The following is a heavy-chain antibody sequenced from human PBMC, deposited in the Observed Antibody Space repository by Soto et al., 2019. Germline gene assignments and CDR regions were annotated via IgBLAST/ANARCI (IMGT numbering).Heavy chain of an antibody. D-gene: IGHD3-3*01. Sequence: QVQLQESGPGLVKPSQTLSLTCTVSGGSISSVGYYWSWIRQHPGKGLEWIGYIYYSGSTYYNPSLKRRVTISVDTSKNQCSRKLSSVTAADTAVHYCASDYDFWSGYYSAWGQGTRVTVSS. CDR2: IYYSGST. J-gene: IGHJ5*02. V-gene: IGHV4-31*03. CDR3: ASDYDFWSGYYSA. CDR1: GGSISSVGYY.